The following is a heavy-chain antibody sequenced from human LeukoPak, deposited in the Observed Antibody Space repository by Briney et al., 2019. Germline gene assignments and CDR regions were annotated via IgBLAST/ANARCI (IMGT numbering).Heavy chain of an antibody. CDR1: GGSFSGYY. J-gene: IGHJ4*02. CDR2: INHSGST. D-gene: IGHD3-9*01. Sequence: SETLSLTCAVYGGSFSGYYWSWIRRPPGKGLEWIGEINHSGSTNYNPSLKSRVTISVDTSKNQFSLKLSSVTAADTAVYYCARHQFRRYDILTGYYSFDYWGQGTLVTVSS. CDR3: ARHQFRRYDILTGYYSFDY. V-gene: IGHV4-34*01.